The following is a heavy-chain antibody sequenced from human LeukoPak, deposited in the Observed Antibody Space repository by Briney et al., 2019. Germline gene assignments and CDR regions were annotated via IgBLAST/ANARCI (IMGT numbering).Heavy chain of an antibody. CDR2: INSDGSST. Sequence: GGSLRLSCAASGFTFSSYWMHWVRQAPGKGLVWVSRINSDGSSTSYADSVKGRFTISRDNAKNTLYLQMNSLRAEDTAVYYCATGGNLYSSSWYVYYYYGMDVWGQGTTVTVSS. J-gene: IGHJ6*02. V-gene: IGHV3-74*01. CDR3: ATGGNLYSSSWYVYYYYGMDV. CDR1: GFTFSSYW. D-gene: IGHD6-13*01.